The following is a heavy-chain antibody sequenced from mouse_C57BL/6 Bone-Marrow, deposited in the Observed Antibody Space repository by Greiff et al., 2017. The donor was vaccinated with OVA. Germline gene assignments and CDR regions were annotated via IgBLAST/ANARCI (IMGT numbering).Heavy chain of an antibody. CDR3: TRDGGYYVLAY. Sequence: EVQLQQSGEGLVKPGGSLKLSCAASGFTFSSYAMSWVRQTPEKRLEWVAYISSGGDYIYYADTVKGRFTISRDNARNTLYLQMSSLKSEDTAMYYCTRDGGYYVLAYWGQGTLVTVSA. CDR1: GFTFSSYA. V-gene: IGHV5-9-1*02. D-gene: IGHD2-3*01. J-gene: IGHJ3*01. CDR2: ISSGGDYI.